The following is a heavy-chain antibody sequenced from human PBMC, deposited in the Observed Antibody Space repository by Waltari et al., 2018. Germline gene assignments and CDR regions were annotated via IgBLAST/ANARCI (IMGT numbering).Heavy chain of an antibody. CDR2: IIPIFGTA. D-gene: IGHD2-21*01. Sequence: QVQLVQSGAEVKKPGSSVKVSCKASGGTFSSYAISWVRQAPGQGLEWKGGIIPIFGTANYAQKFQGRVTITADKSTSTAYMELSSLRSEDTAVYYCASQVDCGGDCYPSDDAFDIWGQGTMVTVSS. J-gene: IGHJ3*02. CDR1: GGTFSSYA. V-gene: IGHV1-69*14. CDR3: ASQVDCGGDCYPSDDAFDI.